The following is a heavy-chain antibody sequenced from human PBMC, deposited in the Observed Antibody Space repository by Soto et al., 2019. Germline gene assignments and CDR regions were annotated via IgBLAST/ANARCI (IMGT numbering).Heavy chain of an antibody. V-gene: IGHV1-3*01. CDR2: INAGNGNT. Sequence: ASVKVSCKASGYTFTSYAMHWVRQAPGQRLEWMGWINAGNGNTKYSQKFQGRVTITRDTSASTAYMELSSLRSEDTAVYYCATNKARQSWFDPSGQGTLVTVSS. J-gene: IGHJ5*02. D-gene: IGHD5-18*01. CDR1: GYTFTSYA. CDR3: ATNKARQSWFDP.